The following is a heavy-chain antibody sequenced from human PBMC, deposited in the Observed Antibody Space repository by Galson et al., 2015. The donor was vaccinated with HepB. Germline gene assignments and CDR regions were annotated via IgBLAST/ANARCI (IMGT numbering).Heavy chain of an antibody. CDR3: ARGLIVVGPAANYYYYYGMDV. V-gene: IGHV4-34*01. CDR1: GGSFSGYY. J-gene: IGHJ6*02. CDR2: INHSGST. D-gene: IGHD2-2*01. Sequence: LSLTCAVYGGSFSGYYWSWIRQPPGKGLEWIGEINHSGSTNYNPSLKSRVTISVDTSKNQFSLKLSAVTAADTAVYYCARGLIVVGPAANYYYYYGMDVWGQGTTVTVSS.